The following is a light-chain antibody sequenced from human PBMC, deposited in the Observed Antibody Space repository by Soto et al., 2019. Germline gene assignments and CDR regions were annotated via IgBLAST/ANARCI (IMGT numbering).Light chain of an antibody. Sequence: EIVLTQSPGTLSLSPGERATLSCGASQSVSSNLAWYQQKPGQAPRLLIYGASTRATGIPARFSGSGSGTEFTLTISSLQSEDFAVYYCQQYRDWVTFGGGTKVEIK. V-gene: IGKV3D-15*01. CDR3: QQYRDWVT. CDR2: GAS. CDR1: QSVSSN. J-gene: IGKJ4*01.